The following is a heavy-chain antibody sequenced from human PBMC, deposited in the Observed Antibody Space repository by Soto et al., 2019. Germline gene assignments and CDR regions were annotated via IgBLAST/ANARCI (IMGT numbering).Heavy chain of an antibody. V-gene: IGHV3-30*01. CDR1: GFTLSKFV. CDR2: TSNDGINT. CDR3: ARGNLDV. J-gene: IGHJ6*02. D-gene: IGHD1-1*01. Sequence: QVQLVESGGGVVQPGRSLRLSCAASGFTLSKFVMHWVRQAPGKGLYWLAVTSNDGINTYYAASVKGRFTIYRDNSMNMVYLQMNSLRDEDTALYYCARGNLDVWGQGTTVIVSS.